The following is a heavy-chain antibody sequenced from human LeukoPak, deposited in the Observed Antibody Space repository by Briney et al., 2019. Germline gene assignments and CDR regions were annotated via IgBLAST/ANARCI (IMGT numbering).Heavy chain of an antibody. CDR1: GGSISSGDYY. CDR3: ARDSSSWYRTPYNWFDP. CDR2: IYYSGST. V-gene: IGHV4-30-4*08. J-gene: IGHJ5*02. Sequence: SETLSLTCTVSGGSISSGDYYWSWIRQPPGKGLEWIGYIYYSGSTYYNPSLKSRVTISVDTSKNQFSLKLSSVTAADTAVYYCARDSSSWYRTPYNWFDPWGQGTLVTVSS. D-gene: IGHD6-13*01.